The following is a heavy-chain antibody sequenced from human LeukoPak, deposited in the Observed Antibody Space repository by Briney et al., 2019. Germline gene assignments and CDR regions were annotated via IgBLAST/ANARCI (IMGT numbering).Heavy chain of an antibody. Sequence: SVKVSCKASGGTFSSYAISWVRQAPGQGLEWVGGIIPIFGTANYAQKFQGRVTITTDESTSTAYMELSSLRSEDTAVYYCARAYYYDSSGYYPFDYWGQGTLVTVSS. J-gene: IGHJ4*02. CDR2: IIPIFGTA. CDR3: ARAYYYDSSGYYPFDY. CDR1: GGTFSSYA. V-gene: IGHV1-69*05. D-gene: IGHD3-22*01.